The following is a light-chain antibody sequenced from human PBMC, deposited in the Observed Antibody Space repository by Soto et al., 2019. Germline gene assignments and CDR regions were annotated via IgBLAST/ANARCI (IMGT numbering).Light chain of an antibody. CDR1: QTVNNNY. V-gene: IGKV3-15*01. J-gene: IGKJ1*01. CDR2: GAS. Sequence: DIVLTQSPGTLSLSPGERAILSCRASQTVNNNYLAWCQQKPGQAPRLLMYGASTRATDIPARFSGSGSGTEFTLTITGLQSEDFAVYYCQQYNGWPWTFGLGTKVDIK. CDR3: QQYNGWPWT.